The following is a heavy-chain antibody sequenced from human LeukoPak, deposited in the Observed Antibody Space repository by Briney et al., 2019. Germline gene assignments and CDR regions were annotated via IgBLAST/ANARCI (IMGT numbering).Heavy chain of an antibody. J-gene: IGHJ4*02. D-gene: IGHD2-15*01. CDR2: TSGYNGNT. CDR1: GYTFATYG. CDR3: ARLYCSGANCYPIYGDPFDY. V-gene: IGHV1-18*01. Sequence: ASVKVSCKASGYTFATYGISWFRQAPGQGLEWMGWTSGYNGNTNHAQKFQGRVTMTTDTSTSTAYMELRSLRSDDTAVYYCARLYCSGANCYPIYGDPFDYWGQGTLVTVSS.